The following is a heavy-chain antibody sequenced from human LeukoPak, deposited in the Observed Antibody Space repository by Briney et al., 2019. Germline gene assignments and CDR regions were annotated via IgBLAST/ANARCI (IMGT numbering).Heavy chain of an antibody. CDR1: EFTFRSYW. J-gene: IGHJ4*02. V-gene: IGHV3-74*01. Sequence: GGSLRLSCAASEFTFRSYWMHWVRQAPGKGLVWVSRINSDGSSKGYGDSVKGRFTISRDNAKNTLYLQMNSLRAEDTAVYYCARGDMGYGDYYFDYWGQGTLVTASS. D-gene: IGHD4-17*01. CDR3: ARGDMGYGDYYFDY. CDR2: INSDGSSK.